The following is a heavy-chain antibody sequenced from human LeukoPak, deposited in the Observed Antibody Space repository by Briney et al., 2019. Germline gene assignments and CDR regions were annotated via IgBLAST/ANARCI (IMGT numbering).Heavy chain of an antibody. CDR3: AREGALTHDAFDI. V-gene: IGHV4-39*07. J-gene: IGHJ3*02. CDR1: GGSISSSSYY. CDR2: IYYSGST. D-gene: IGHD4-23*01. Sequence: SETQSLTCTVSGGSISSSSYYWGWIRQPPGKGLEWIGSIYYSGSTNYNPSLKSRVTISVDKSKNQFSLKLSSVTAADTAVYYCAREGALTHDAFDIWGQGTMVTVSS.